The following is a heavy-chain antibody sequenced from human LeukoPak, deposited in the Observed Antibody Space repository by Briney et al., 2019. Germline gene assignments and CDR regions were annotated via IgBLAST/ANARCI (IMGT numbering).Heavy chain of an antibody. CDR2: ITSSGSTI. CDR3: AIPTYYYDSSGQGY. CDR1: GFTFSSYE. V-gene: IGHV3-48*03. J-gene: IGHJ4*02. D-gene: IGHD3-22*01. Sequence: GGSLRLSCAASGFTFSSYEMNWVRQAPGKGLEWVSYITSSGSTIYYADSVKGRFTISRDNAKNSLYLQMNSLRAEDTAVYYCAIPTYYYDSSGQGYWGQGTLVTVSS.